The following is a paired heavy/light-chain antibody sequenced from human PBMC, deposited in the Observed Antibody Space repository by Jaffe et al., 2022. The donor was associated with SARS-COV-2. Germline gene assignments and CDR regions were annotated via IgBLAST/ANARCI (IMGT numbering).Heavy chain of an antibody. V-gene: IGHV4-61*02. CDR1: GGSISRGHYY. D-gene: IGHD3-9*01. CDR3: TRLVDVKLHDY. J-gene: IGHJ4*02. CDR2: IYTSGAT. Sequence: QVQLQESGPGLVKPSQTLSLTCTVSGGSISRGHYYWSWIRQPAGRELEWVGRIYTSGATIYNPSFESRVTISLDTSRNQISLTLSSATAADTAVYYCTRLVDVKLHDYWGQGAPVTVSS.
Light chain of an antibody. CDR1: SSDVGAYNY. CDR3: SSYTGINPYYV. CDR2: AVT. Sequence: QSALTQPASVSGSPGQSITISCTGTSSDVGAYNYVSWYQHHPGKAPKLIIYAVTNRPSDISNRFSGSKSGNTASLTISGLQAEDEADYYCSSYTGINPYYVFGPGTKVTVL. J-gene: IGLJ1*01. V-gene: IGLV2-14*01.